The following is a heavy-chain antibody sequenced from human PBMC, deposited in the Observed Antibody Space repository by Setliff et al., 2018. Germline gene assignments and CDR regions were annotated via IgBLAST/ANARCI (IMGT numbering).Heavy chain of an antibody. CDR3: ARFLDPRDGYQNSPGFDF. D-gene: IGHD2-21*01. CDR1: GGPISTFY. CDR2: IHYSGST. V-gene: IGHV4-59*01. J-gene: IGHJ4*02. Sequence: SETLSLTCTVSGGPISTFYWSWIRQSPEKGLEWIAYIHYSGSTNQNPSLKSRVTISLDTPKNQFSLKLSYMTAAGTAVYYCARFLDPRDGYQNSPGFDFWGQGALVTVSS.